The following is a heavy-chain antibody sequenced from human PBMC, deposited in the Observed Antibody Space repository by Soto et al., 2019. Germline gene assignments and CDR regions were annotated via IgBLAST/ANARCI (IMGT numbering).Heavy chain of an antibody. D-gene: IGHD3-3*01. V-gene: IGHV2-5*01. CDR3: AHRRLFDFWEDG. CDR1: GCSPSTRGVG. CDR2: IYWNDDK. Sequence: SGPTLLNPPQTLTRTCTFAGCSPSTRGVGVGWIRQAPGKALEWLAPIYWNDDKRYSPSLKSRRTSTKDTSKNQVVLTMTNMDPVDTATYDCAHRRLFDFWEDGWGQGTTVTVSS. J-gene: IGHJ6*02.